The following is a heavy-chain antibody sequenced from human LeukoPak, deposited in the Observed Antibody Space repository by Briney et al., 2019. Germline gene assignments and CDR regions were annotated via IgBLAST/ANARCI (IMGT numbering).Heavy chain of an antibody. CDR2: INPSGGST. D-gene: IGHD6-6*01. V-gene: IGHV1-46*01. CDR1: GYTSTSNY. Sequence: GASVKVSCKAFGYTSTSNYMHWVRQAPGQGLEWMGIINPSGGSTSYAQKFQGRVTMTRDMSTSTVYMELSSLRSEDTAVYYCARAFSQEYSSSSGAFDIWGQGTMVTVSS. J-gene: IGHJ3*02. CDR3: ARAFSQEYSSSSGAFDI.